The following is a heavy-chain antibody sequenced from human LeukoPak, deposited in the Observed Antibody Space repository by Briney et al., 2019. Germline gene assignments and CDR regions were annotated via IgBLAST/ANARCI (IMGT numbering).Heavy chain of an antibody. D-gene: IGHD3-22*01. J-gene: IGHJ4*02. CDR1: GGSISSGGYY. CDR3: ARSYYYDGFDPSLGF. Sequence: SETLSLTCTVSGGSISSGGYYWSWVRQHPGKGLEWIGYIYYSGSTYYNPSLKSRVTISVDTSKNQFSLRLSSVTAADTATYYCARSYYYDGFDPSLGFWGQGTLVTVSS. V-gene: IGHV4-31*03. CDR2: IYYSGST.